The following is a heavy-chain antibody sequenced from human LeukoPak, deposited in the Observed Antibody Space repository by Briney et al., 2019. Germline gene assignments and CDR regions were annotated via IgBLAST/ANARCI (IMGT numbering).Heavy chain of an antibody. J-gene: IGHJ3*02. D-gene: IGHD1-26*01. CDR2: ISGSGGST. Sequence: PGGSLRLSCAASGFIFSSYAMSWVRQAPVKGLEWVSAISGSGGSTYYADSVKGRFTISRDNSKNTLHLRMNSLRAEDTAVYYCAKDQDSGSYFNDAFDIWGQGTMVTVSS. CDR3: AKDQDSGSYFNDAFDI. V-gene: IGHV3-23*01. CDR1: GFIFSSYA.